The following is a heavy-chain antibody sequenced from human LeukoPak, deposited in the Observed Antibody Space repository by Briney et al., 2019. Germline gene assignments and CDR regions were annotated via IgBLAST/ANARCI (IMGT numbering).Heavy chain of an antibody. Sequence: PSETLSLTCAVSGGSISSSNWWSWVRQPPGKGLEWIGEIYHSGSTNYNPSLKSRVTISVDTSKNQFSLKLSSVTAADTAVYYCARTADCSSTSCYTYYYYYMDVWGKGTTVTVSS. CDR2: IYHSGST. V-gene: IGHV4-4*02. D-gene: IGHD2-2*02. J-gene: IGHJ6*03. CDR1: GGSISSSNW. CDR3: ARTADCSSTSCYTYYYYYMDV.